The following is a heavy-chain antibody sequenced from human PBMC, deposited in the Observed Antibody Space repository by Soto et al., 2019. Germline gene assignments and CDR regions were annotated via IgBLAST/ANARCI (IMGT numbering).Heavy chain of an antibody. CDR3: ARGGKYRTNGVCSFYDMDV. D-gene: IGHD2-8*01. CDR2: NSAYNGNT. V-gene: IGHV1-18*01. Sequence: QVQLVQSGAEVKKPGASVKVSCKASDYTFSSYGISWVRQAPGQGLEWMGWNSAYNGNTNYAQKFQGRVTMTTDTSTSTAYMELRSLRSDDTAVYYCARGGKYRTNGVCSFYDMDVWGQGTTVTVSS. CDR1: DYTFSSYG. J-gene: IGHJ6*02.